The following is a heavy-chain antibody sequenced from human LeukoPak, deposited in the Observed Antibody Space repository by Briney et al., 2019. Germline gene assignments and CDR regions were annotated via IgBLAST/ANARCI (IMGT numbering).Heavy chain of an antibody. D-gene: IGHD2-15*01. J-gene: IGHJ4*02. V-gene: IGHV3-30-3*01. Sequence: GGSLRLSCAASGFTFSSYAMHWVRQAPGKGLEWVAAISYDGSNKYYADSVKGRFTISRDNSKNTLYLQMNSLRAEDTAVYYCARVVLVVAFDYWGQGTLVTVSS. CDR1: GFTFSSYA. CDR2: ISYDGSNK. CDR3: ARVVLVVAFDY.